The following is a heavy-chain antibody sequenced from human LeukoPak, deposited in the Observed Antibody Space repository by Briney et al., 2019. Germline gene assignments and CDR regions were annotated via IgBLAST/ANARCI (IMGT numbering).Heavy chain of an antibody. V-gene: IGHV3-30*02. J-gene: IGHJ5*01. CDR3: ASSPPRIGAAKPDP. Sequence: GGSLRLSCAASGFTFSSYGMHWVRQAPGKGLEWVAFIRYDGSNKYYADSVKGRFTISRDNSKNTLYLQMNSLRPEDTAVYYCASSPPRIGAAKPDPWGQGTLVTDSS. CDR2: IRYDGSNK. D-gene: IGHD6-13*01. CDR1: GFTFSSYG.